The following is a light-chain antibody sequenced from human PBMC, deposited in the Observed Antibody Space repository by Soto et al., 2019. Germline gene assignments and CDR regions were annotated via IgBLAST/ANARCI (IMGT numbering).Light chain of an antibody. Sequence: IVLTHSPATLSLSPGERATLSFRASQSVSSYLAWYQQKPGQAPRLLIYDASNRATGIPARFSGSGSGTDFTLTISSLEPEDFAVYYCQQRSNWPPTWKFGQGTKVDIK. CDR3: QQRSNWPPTWK. CDR2: DAS. CDR1: QSVSSY. J-gene: IGKJ1*01. V-gene: IGKV3-11*01.